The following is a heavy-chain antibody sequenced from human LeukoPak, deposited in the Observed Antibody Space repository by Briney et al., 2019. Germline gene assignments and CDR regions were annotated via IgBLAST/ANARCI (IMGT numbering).Heavy chain of an antibody. V-gene: IGHV5-51*01. Sequence: GESLKISCKGSGYSFTSYWIGWVRQMPGKGLEWMGIIYPGDSDTRYSPSFQGQVTISADKSNSTAYLQWSSLKASDTAMYYCARXXGVARSYYXXYGMDVWGQGTTVTVSS. J-gene: IGHJ6*02. CDR2: IYPGDSDT. D-gene: IGHD5-12*01. CDR1: GYSFTSYW. CDR3: ARXXGVARSYYXXYGMDV.